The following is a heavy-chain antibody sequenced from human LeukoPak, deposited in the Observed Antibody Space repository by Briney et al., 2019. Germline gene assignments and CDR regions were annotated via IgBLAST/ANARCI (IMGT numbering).Heavy chain of an antibody. V-gene: IGHV3-33*01. J-gene: IGHJ4*02. Sequence: PGGSLRLSCAASGFTFSSYGMHWVRQAPGKGLEWVAVIWYDGSNKYYADSVKGRFTISRDNSKNTLYLQMNSLRAEDTAVYYCARDRDIVVVTIFDYWGQGTLVTVSS. CDR3: ARDRDIVVVTIFDY. CDR1: GFTFSSYG. D-gene: IGHD2-21*02. CDR2: IWYDGSNK.